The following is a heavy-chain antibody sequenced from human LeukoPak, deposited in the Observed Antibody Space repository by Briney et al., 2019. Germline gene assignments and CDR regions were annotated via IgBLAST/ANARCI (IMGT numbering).Heavy chain of an antibody. V-gene: IGHV4-39*07. CDR2: LYHSGST. D-gene: IGHD6-13*01. J-gene: IGHJ4*02. CDR1: GDSITSISSSSYY. Sequence: SETLSLTCTVSGDSITSISSSSYYWGWIRQPPGKGLEWIGSLYHSGSTYYNPSLKSRVTISVDTSKNQFSLKLSSVTAADTAVYYCALAAASFDYWGQGTLVTVSS. CDR3: ALAAASFDY.